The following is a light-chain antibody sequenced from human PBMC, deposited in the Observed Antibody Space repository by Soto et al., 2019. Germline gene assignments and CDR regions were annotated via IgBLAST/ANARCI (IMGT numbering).Light chain of an antibody. CDR3: QQYQNWPLIT. J-gene: IGKJ5*01. CDR1: QSVSSD. Sequence: EIVITQSAATLSVSPGERATLSCRASQSVSSDLAWYQQKPGQAPRLLIYDASTRATGIPARFSGSGSGTEFTLTISSLQSEDFALYYCQQYQNWPLITFGQGTRLEIK. CDR2: DAS. V-gene: IGKV3-15*01.